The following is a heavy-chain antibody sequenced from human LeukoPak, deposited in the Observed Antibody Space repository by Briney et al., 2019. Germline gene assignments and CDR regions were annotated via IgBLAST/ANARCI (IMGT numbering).Heavy chain of an antibody. D-gene: IGHD3-22*01. CDR3: ARTAAGTDPYYYDGSGLINWFDP. CDR1: GGSISSGGYY. V-gene: IGHV4-31*03. Sequence: SETLSLTCTVSGGSISSGGYYWSWIRQHPGKGLEWIGYIYYSGSTYYNPSLKSRVTISVDTSKNQFSLKLSSVTAADTAVYYCARTAAGTDPYYYDGSGLINWFDPWGQGTLVTVSS. J-gene: IGHJ5*02. CDR2: IYYSGST.